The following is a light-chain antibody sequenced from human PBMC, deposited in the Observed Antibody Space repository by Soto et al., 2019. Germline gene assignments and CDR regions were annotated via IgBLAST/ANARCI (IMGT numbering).Light chain of an antibody. CDR1: QSVGSY. Sequence: EIVLTQSPATLSLSPGERATLSCRASQSVGSYLAWYQQKPGQAPRLLIYDAFNRATGIPARFSGSGSGTDFTLTISRLEPEDFGVYYCQQRSDWPPVTFGGGTKVEIK. CDR2: DAF. V-gene: IGKV3-11*01. J-gene: IGKJ4*01. CDR3: QQRSDWPPVT.